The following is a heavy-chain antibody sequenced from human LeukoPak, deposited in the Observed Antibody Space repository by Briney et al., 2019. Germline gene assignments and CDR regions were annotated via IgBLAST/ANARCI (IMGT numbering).Heavy chain of an antibody. CDR1: GGSISSYY. CDR3: ASSADYYDSSGYRAFDI. Sequence: SETLSLTCTVPGGSISSYYWSWIRQPPGKGLEWIGYIYYSGSTNYNPSLKSRVTISVDTSKNQFSLKLSSVTAADTAVYYCASSADYYDSSGYRAFDIWGQGTMVTVSS. J-gene: IGHJ3*02. V-gene: IGHV4-59*01. D-gene: IGHD3-22*01. CDR2: IYYSGST.